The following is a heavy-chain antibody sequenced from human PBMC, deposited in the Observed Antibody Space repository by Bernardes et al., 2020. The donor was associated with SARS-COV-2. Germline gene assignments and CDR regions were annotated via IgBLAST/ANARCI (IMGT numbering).Heavy chain of an antibody. CDR2: IYYNGNT. V-gene: IGHV4-61*08. D-gene: IGHD2-15*01. J-gene: IGHJ4*02. CDR1: GSSVSSGGYY. CDR3: ARDVRGGTLDY. Sequence: ETLSLTCTVSGSSVSSGGYYWSWIRQPPGKGLEWVGFIYYNGNTNYNPSLKSRVTISVDTSKNQLSLKLTSVTAADTAVYYCARDVRGGTLDYWGQGTPVTVSS.